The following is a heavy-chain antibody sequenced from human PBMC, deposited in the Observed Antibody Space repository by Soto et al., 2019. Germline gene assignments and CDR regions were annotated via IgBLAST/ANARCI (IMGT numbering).Heavy chain of an antibody. Sequence: QAQLVQSGAEVKKPGASVKVSCQASGYNFIGYYVFWVRKAPGQGLEWMGWINAKSGATKYAEKFPGRATMTRDTSISTAYMELSGLRLDDRAVYYCARDFGPIPAASAMYGMDVWGQGTTVSVSS. CDR1: GYNFIGYY. V-gene: IGHV1-2*02. J-gene: IGHJ6*02. CDR3: ARDFGPIPAASAMYGMDV. D-gene: IGHD3-16*01. CDR2: INAKSGAT.